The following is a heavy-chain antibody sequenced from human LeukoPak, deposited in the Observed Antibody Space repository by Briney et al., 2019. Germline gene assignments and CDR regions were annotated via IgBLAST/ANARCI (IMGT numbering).Heavy chain of an antibody. D-gene: IGHD2/OR15-2a*01. J-gene: IGHJ3*01. V-gene: IGHV3-74*01. CDR1: GFSLSGSW. CDR2: SKYDGSTK. CDR3: ARSDYFHN. Sequence: GGSLRLSCDASGFSLSGSWKHWVRQAPATGLMWVSQSKYDGSTKSYAASVRGRFTISRDNAKNTLYLHMDSLRAEDTAVYYCARSDYFHNWGQGTMVVVSA.